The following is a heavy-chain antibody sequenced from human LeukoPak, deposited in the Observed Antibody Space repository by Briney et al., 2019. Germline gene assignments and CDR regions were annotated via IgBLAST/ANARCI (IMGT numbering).Heavy chain of an antibody. J-gene: IGHJ4*02. Sequence: PGGSLRLSCAASGFTFSNYGMHWVRQAPGKGLEWVAVISYDGSNKYYADSVKGRFTISRDNSKNTLYLQMNSLRAEDTAVYYCAKDRTTVTKETGYFDYWGQGTLVTVSS. V-gene: IGHV3-30*18. D-gene: IGHD4-17*01. CDR1: GFTFSNYG. CDR3: AKDRTTVTKETGYFDY. CDR2: ISYDGSNK.